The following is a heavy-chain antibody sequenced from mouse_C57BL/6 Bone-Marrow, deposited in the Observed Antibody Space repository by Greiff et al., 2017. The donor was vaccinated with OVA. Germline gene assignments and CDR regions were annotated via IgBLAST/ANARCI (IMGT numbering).Heavy chain of an antibody. CDR3: ARMTTVVATPYYFDY. V-gene: IGHV1-19*01. CDR1: GYTFTDYY. D-gene: IGHD1-1*01. J-gene: IGHJ2*01. Sequence: EVQLQQSGPVLVKPGASVKMSCKASGYTFTDYYMNWVKQSHGKSLEGIGVINPYNGGTSYNQKLKGKATLTVDKSSSTAYMELNSLTSEDSAVYYCARMTTVVATPYYFDYWGQGTTLTVSS. CDR2: INPYNGGT.